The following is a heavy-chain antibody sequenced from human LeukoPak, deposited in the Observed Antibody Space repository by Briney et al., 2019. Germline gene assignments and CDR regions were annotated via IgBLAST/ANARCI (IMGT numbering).Heavy chain of an antibody. V-gene: IGHV3-23*01. CDR3: AKDRHGVVAGYYGMDV. J-gene: IGHJ6*02. Sequence: GGSLRLSCAASGFTFSSYAMSWVRQAPGKGLEWVSAISGSGGSTYYAGSVKGRFTISRDNSKNTLYLQMNSLRAEDTAVYYCAKDRHGVVAGYYGMDVWGQGTTVTVSS. CDR1: GFTFSSYA. CDR2: ISGSGGST. D-gene: IGHD2-15*01.